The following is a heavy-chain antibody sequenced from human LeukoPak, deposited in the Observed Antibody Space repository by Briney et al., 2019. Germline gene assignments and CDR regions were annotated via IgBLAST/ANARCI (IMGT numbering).Heavy chain of an antibody. CDR3: ARAGISGYFDY. J-gene: IGHJ4*02. D-gene: IGHD1-26*01. Sequence: SETMSLTCAVYGGSFGGYYWSWIRQPPGKGLEWIGEINHSGSTNYNPSLKSRVTISVDTSKNQFSLKLSSVTAADTAVYYCARAGISGYFDYWGQGTLVTVSS. V-gene: IGHV4-34*01. CDR2: INHSGST. CDR1: GGSFGGYY.